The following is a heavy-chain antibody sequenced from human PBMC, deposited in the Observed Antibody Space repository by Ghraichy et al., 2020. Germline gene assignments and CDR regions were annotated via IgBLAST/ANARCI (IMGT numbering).Heavy chain of an antibody. J-gene: IGHJ6*02. D-gene: IGHD6-19*01. V-gene: IGHV4-59*01. CDR2: IYYSGST. Sequence: SETLSLTCTVSGGSISSYYWSWIRQPPGKGLEWIGYIYYSGSTNYNPSLKSRVTISVDTSKNQFSLKLSSVTAADTAVYYCARGPDNAGWQWLVRGGYYYGMDVWGQGTTVTVSS. CDR3: ARGPDNAGWQWLVRGGYYYGMDV. CDR1: GGSISSYY.